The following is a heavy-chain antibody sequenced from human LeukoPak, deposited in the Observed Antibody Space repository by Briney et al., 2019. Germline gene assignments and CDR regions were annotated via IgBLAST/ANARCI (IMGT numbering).Heavy chain of an antibody. CDR1: GFTFSSYD. Sequence: PGGSLRLSCAASGFTFSSYDMHWVRQTIGKGLEWVSSIGIAGVTYYPGSVKGRFTISRENAKNSLYLQMNSLRAGDTAVYYCARAPPYSSASWGYYGMDVWGQGTTVTVSS. CDR3: ARAPPYSSASWGYYGMDV. V-gene: IGHV3-13*01. J-gene: IGHJ6*02. D-gene: IGHD6-6*01. CDR2: IGIAGVT.